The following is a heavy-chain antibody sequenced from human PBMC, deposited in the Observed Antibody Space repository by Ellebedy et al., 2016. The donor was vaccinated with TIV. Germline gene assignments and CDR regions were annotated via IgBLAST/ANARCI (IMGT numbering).Heavy chain of an antibody. V-gene: IGHV3-30-3*01. Sequence: GESLKISCAASGFTFSTYNMNWVRQAPGKGLDWVALISYDGGISKYYSDSVKGRFTISRDNSKSTLYLQMNSLRAEDTAVYYCAREVGGSGLFDYWGQGTLVTVSS. D-gene: IGHD1-26*01. CDR1: GFTFSTYN. CDR2: ISYDGGISK. J-gene: IGHJ4*02. CDR3: AREVGGSGLFDY.